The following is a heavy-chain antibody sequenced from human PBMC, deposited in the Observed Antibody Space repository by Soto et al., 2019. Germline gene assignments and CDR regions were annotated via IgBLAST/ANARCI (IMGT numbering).Heavy chain of an antibody. CDR1: GYTFTSYY. D-gene: IGHD6-19*01. Sequence: SVKVSCKASGYTFTSYYMHWVRQAPGQGLEWMGRINPILGIASYAQKFQGRVTITADKSTSTAYMELSSLRSEDTAVYYCARDQSSGWYNYFDYWGQGTLVTVSS. CDR2: INPILGIA. J-gene: IGHJ4*02. CDR3: ARDQSSGWYNYFDY. V-gene: IGHV1-69*04.